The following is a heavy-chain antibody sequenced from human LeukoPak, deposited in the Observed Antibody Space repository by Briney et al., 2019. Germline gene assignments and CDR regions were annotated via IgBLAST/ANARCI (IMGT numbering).Heavy chain of an antibody. D-gene: IGHD2-2*01. CDR1: GFTFSSYG. J-gene: IGHJ4*02. CDR3: ARENPYCSSTSCPANPYLDY. Sequence: GGSLRLSCAASGFTFSSYGMHWVRQAPGKGLEWVAFIRYDGSNKYYADSVKGRFTISRDNAKNTLYLQMNSLRAEDTAVYYCARENPYCSSTSCPANPYLDYWGQGTLVTVSS. CDR2: IRYDGSNK. V-gene: IGHV3-30*02.